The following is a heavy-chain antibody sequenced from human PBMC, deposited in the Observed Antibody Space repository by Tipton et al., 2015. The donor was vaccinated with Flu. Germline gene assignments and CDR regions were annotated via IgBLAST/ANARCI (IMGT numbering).Heavy chain of an antibody. J-gene: IGHJ4*02. CDR2: LSGGGGGT. CDR1: GFTFSRYA. Sequence: SLRLSCAASGFTFSRYAMSWVRQAPGEGLEWVSFLSGGGGGTKYADSVKGRFTISRDNFRNTLFLQMNGLRAEDTAVYYCAKVIPELVAGLDYWGQGTLVTVSS. CDR3: AKVIPELVAGLDY. D-gene: IGHD6-19*01. V-gene: IGHV3-23*01.